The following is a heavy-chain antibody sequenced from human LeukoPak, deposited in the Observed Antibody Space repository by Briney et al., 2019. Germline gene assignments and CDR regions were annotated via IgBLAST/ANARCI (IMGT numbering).Heavy chain of an antibody. CDR1: GGSISSGGYY. CDR2: IYHSGST. D-gene: IGHD3/OR15-3a*01. V-gene: IGHV4-30-2*01. CDR3: ARVKGSIFGLIDY. J-gene: IGHJ4*02. Sequence: SQTLSLTCTVSGGSISSGGYYWSWIRQPPGKGLEWIGYIYHSGSTYYNPSLKSRVTISVDRSKNQFSLKLSSVTAADTAVYYCARVKGSIFGLIDYWGQGTLVTVSS.